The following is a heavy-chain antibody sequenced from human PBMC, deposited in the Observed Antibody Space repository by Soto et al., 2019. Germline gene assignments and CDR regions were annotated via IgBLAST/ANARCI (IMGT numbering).Heavy chain of an antibody. CDR2: INPNSGGT. CDR3: AISSWPDYYYYGMDV. CDR1: GYTFTGYY. D-gene: IGHD6-13*01. V-gene: IGHV1-2*04. J-gene: IGHJ6*02. Sequence: ASVKVSCKASGYTFTGYYMHWVRQAPGQGLEWMGWINPNSGGTNYAQKFQGWVTMTRDTSISTAYMELSRLRSDDTAVYYCAISSWPDYYYYGMDVWGQGTTVTVSS.